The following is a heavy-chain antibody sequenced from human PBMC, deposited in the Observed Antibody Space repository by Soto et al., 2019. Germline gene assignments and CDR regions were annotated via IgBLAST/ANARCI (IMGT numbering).Heavy chain of an antibody. J-gene: IGHJ6*02. V-gene: IGHV3-30-3*01. CDR1: GFTFSSYA. D-gene: IGHD6-13*01. Sequence: GGSLRLSCAASGFTFSSYAMHWVRQAPGKGLEWVAVISYDGSNKYYADSVKGRFTISRDNSKNTLYLQMNSLRAEDTAVYYCAREMAADVGLDYYYGMDVWGQGTTVTVSS. CDR3: AREMAADVGLDYYYGMDV. CDR2: ISYDGSNK.